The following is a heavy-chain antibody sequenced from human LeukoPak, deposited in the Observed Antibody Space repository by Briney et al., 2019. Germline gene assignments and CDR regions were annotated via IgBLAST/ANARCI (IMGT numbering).Heavy chain of an antibody. CDR3: AAFSKGF. Sequence: GGSLRLSCAASGIAFSDVWMTWVRQAPGKGLEWVGRIKSKADGGTTDYAAPVKGRFSISGDDSKNTVYLQMNSLEAEDTAVYYCAAFSKGFWGQGALVTVSS. CDR2: IKSKADGGTT. V-gene: IGHV3-15*01. CDR1: GIAFSDVW. J-gene: IGHJ4*02.